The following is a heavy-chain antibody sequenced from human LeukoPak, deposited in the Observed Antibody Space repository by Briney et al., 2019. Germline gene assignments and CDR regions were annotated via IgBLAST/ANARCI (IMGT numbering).Heavy chain of an antibody. J-gene: IGHJ4*02. Sequence: GGSLRLSCAASGFTFSSYSMNWVRQAPGKGLEWVSSISSSSSYIYYADSVKGRFTISRDNAKNSLYLQMNSLRAEDTAVYYCARDFAREFTIDYWGQGTLVTVSS. CDR1: GFTFSSYS. CDR2: ISSSSSYI. CDR3: ARDFAREFTIDY. V-gene: IGHV3-21*01. D-gene: IGHD3-10*01.